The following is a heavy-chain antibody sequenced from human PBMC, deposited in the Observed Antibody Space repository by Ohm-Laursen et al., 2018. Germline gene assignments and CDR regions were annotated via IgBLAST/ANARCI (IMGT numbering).Heavy chain of an antibody. D-gene: IGHD5-24*01. CDR3: AKDVQMATMDY. J-gene: IGHJ4*02. CDR2: ISGSGGST. Sequence: SLRLSCTASGFTFSSYAMSWVRQAPGKGLEWVSAISGSGGSTYYADSVKGRFTISRDNSKNTLYLQMNSLRVEDTAVYYCAKDVQMATMDYWGQGTLVTVSS. CDR1: GFTFSSYA. V-gene: IGHV3-23*01.